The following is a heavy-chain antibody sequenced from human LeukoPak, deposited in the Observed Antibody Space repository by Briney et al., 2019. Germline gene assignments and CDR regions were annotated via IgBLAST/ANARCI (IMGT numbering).Heavy chain of an antibody. J-gene: IGHJ4*02. CDR2: ISSSSSYI. CDR1: GFTFSSYS. D-gene: IGHD1-26*01. CDR3: ARDALESKWELLNSIDY. Sequence: GGSLRLSCAASGFTFSSYSMNWLRQAPGKGLEWVSSISSSSSYIYYADSVKGRFTISRDNAKNSLYLQMNSLRAEDTAVYYCARDALESKWELLNSIDYWGQGTLVTVSS. V-gene: IGHV3-21*01.